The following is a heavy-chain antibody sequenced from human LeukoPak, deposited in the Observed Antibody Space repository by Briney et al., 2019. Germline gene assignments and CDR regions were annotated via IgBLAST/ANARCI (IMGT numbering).Heavy chain of an antibody. V-gene: IGHV3-53*01. J-gene: IGHJ4*02. CDR3: ARDSDYGEWGSDY. Sequence: GGSLRLSCAASGFTVSSNYMSWVRQAPGKGLEWVSVIYSGGSTYYADSVKGRFTISRDNSKNTLYLQMNSLRAEDTAVYYCARDSDYGEWGSDYWGQGTLVTVSS. CDR2: IYSGGST. D-gene: IGHD4-17*01. CDR1: GFTVSSNY.